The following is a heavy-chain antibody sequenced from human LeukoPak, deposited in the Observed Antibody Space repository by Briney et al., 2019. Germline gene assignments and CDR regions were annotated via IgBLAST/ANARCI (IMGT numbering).Heavy chain of an antibody. Sequence: PGGPLRLSCAASGFTFAASPMHWVRQAPGKGLEWIGRIRSKTNNYATAYSESVKGRFIISRDDSKYTAYLEMNGLKIEDTAVYYCTSRSMIPRWFDPWGQGSLVVVSS. CDR3: TSRSMIPRWFDP. CDR2: IRSKTNNYAT. CDR1: GFTFAASP. J-gene: IGHJ5*02. D-gene: IGHD5/OR15-5a*01. V-gene: IGHV3-73*01.